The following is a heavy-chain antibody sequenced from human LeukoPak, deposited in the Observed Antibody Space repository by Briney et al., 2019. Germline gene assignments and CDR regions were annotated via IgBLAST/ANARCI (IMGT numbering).Heavy chain of an antibody. CDR3: AGGYSLGY. J-gene: IGHJ4*02. V-gene: IGHV4-39*07. D-gene: IGHD5-18*01. Sequence: PSETLSLTCTVSGGSISSSSYYWGWIRQPPGKGLEWIGEINHSGSTNYNPSLKSRVTISVDTSKNQFSLKLSSVTAADTAVYYCAGGYSLGYWGQGTLVTVSS. CDR2: INHSGST. CDR1: GGSISSSSYY.